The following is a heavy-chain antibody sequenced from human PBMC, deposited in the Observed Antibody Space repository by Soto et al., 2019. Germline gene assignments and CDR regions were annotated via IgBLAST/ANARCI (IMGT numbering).Heavy chain of an antibody. V-gene: IGHV3-66*01. CDR1: GFTVSSNY. D-gene: IGHD2-15*01. Sequence: EVQLVESGGGLVQPGGSLRLSCAASGFTVSSNYMSWVRQAPGKGLEWVSVIYSGGSTYYADSVKGRFTISRDNSKNTLDLQMNSLRAEDTAVYYCARVAVVAEVLYYYGMDVWGQGTTVTVSS. J-gene: IGHJ6*02. CDR2: IYSGGST. CDR3: ARVAVVAEVLYYYGMDV.